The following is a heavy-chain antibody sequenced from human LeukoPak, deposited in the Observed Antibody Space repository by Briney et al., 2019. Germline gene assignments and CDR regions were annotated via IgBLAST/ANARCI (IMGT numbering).Heavy chain of an antibody. D-gene: IGHD4-17*01. CDR2: IYTSGST. V-gene: IGHV4-4*07. CDR3: ARGPTTVTRAFDY. J-gene: IGHJ4*02. CDR1: GGSFSIYY. Sequence: SETLSLTCTVSGGSFSIYYWSWIRQPAGKGLEWIGHIYTSGSTNYNPSLKSRVTMSVDTSKNQFSLHLSSVTAADTAVYYCARGPTTVTRAFDYWGQGTLVTVSS.